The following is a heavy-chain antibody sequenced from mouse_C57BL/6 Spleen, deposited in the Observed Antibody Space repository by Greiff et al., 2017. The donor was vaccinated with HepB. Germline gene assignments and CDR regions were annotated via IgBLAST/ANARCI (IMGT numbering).Heavy chain of an antibody. CDR2: IDPSDSET. D-gene: IGHD2-5*01. Sequence: VQLQQPGAELVRPGSSVKLSCKASGYTFTSYWMHWVKQRPIQGLEWIGNIDPSDSETHYNQKFKDKATLTVDKSSSTAYMQLSSLTSEDSAVYYCARTHYSNLPLAYWGQGTLVTVSA. V-gene: IGHV1-52*01. CDR3: ARTHYSNLPLAY. J-gene: IGHJ3*01. CDR1: GYTFTSYW.